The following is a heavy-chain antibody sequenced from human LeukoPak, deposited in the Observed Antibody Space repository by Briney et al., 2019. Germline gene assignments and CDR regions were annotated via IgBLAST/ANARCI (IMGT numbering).Heavy chain of an antibody. CDR3: ARVSTGGVEFDY. Sequence: SETLSLTCAVYGGSLSGYYWTWIRQPPGKGLEWIGYIYYSGSTYYDPSLKSRVTMSVDTSKNQFSLKLSSVTAADTAVYYCARVSTGGVEFDYWGQGTLVTVSS. J-gene: IGHJ4*02. V-gene: IGHV4-30-4*08. CDR2: IYYSGST. D-gene: IGHD3-16*01. CDR1: GGSLSGYY.